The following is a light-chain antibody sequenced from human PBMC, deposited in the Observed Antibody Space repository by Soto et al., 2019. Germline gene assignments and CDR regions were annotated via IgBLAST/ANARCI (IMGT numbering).Light chain of an antibody. V-gene: IGLV2-14*03. J-gene: IGLJ1*01. CDR3: SSYTSSSLYV. CDR1: SSDVGGYDY. Sequence: QSALTQPASVSGSPGQSITISCTGTSSDVGGYDYVSWYQHHPGKAPKLMIYDVSNRPSGVSNRFSGSKSGNTASLTISGLQAEDEADYYCSSYTSSSLYVFGTGTMVTVL. CDR2: DVS.